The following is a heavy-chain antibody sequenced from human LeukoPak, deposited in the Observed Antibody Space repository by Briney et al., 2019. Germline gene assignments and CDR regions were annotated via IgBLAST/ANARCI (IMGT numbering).Heavy chain of an antibody. D-gene: IGHD3-22*01. J-gene: IGHJ4*02. CDR3: AKANGYYSD. CDR2: INPKSGGT. Sequence: GASVKVSCKASGYTFTGYYMQCGRQAPGQGLEWMGWINPKSGGTNYSQKFQGRVTMTRDTSISTAYMELSRLRFDDTAVYYCAKANGYYSDWGQGTLVTVSS. V-gene: IGHV1-2*02. CDR1: GYTFTGYY.